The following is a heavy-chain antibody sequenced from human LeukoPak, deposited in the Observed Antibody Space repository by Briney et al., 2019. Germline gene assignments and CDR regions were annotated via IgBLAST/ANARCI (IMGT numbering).Heavy chain of an antibody. CDR2: IKQDGRRT. CDR3: AREAPPHDTSDYDF. V-gene: IGHV3-7*01. J-gene: IGHJ4*02. D-gene: IGHD3-22*01. Sequence: GGSLRLSCAASGFTFSSYSMNWVRQAPGKGLEWVANIKQDGRRTNYVDSVKGRFTISRDNAKNSLYLQMNSLRDEDTAIYYCAREAPPHDTSDYDFWGQGTLVTVSS. CDR1: GFTFSSYS.